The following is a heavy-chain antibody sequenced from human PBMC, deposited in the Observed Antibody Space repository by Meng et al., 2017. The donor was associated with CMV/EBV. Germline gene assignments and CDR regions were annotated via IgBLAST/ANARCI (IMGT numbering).Heavy chain of an antibody. CDR2: ISSSGSTI. CDR1: GFTFSDYY. Sequence: GESLKISCAASGFTFSDYYMSWIRQAPGKGLEWVSYISSSGSTIYYADSVKGRFTTSRDNAKNSLYLQMNSLRAEDTAVYYCAAELVADYYYYYGMDVWGQGTTVTVSS. V-gene: IGHV3-11*04. D-gene: IGHD2-8*02. CDR3: AAELVADYYYYYGMDV. J-gene: IGHJ6*02.